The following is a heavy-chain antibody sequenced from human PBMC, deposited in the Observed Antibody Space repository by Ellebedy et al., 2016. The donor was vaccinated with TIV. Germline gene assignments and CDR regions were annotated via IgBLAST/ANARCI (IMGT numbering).Heavy chain of an antibody. V-gene: IGHV3-48*01. CDR2: ISGSGGMM. D-gene: IGHD2-15*01. Sequence: PGGSLRLSCVASGFIFSSYYMTWVRQAPGKGLEWISYISGSGGMMDHADSVKGRFTISRDNSKNTLYLQMNSLRAEDTAVYYCAREVVGGQGDMDVWGQGTTVTVSS. CDR3: AREVVGGQGDMDV. CDR1: GFIFSSYY. J-gene: IGHJ6*02.